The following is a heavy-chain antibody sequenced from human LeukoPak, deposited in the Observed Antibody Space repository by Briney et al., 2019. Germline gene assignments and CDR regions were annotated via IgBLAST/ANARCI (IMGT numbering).Heavy chain of an antibody. CDR2: INSDGSST. D-gene: IGHD6-13*01. V-gene: IGHV3-74*01. CDR3: ARDVSSSWYFGGFYLFQH. Sequence: GGSLRLSCAASGFTFSSYWMHWVRQAPGKGLVWVSRINSDGSSTSYADSVKGRFTISRDNAKNTLYLQMNSLRAEDTAVYYCARDVSSSWYFGGFYLFQHWGQGTLVTVSS. J-gene: IGHJ1*01. CDR1: GFTFSSYW.